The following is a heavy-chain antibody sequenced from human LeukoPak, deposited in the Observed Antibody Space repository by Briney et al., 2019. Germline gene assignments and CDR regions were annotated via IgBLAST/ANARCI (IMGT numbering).Heavy chain of an antibody. J-gene: IGHJ6*03. V-gene: IGHV3-23*01. Sequence: PGGTLRLSCAASGFTFSNYGMNWVRQAPGKGLEWVSAISGSGGSTYYADSVKGRFTISRDNSKNTLYLQMNSLRAEDTAVYYCARDPAYSYAIYYYYMDVWGKGTTVTVSS. CDR1: GFTFSNYG. CDR2: ISGSGGST. CDR3: ARDPAYSYAIYYYYMDV. D-gene: IGHD5-18*01.